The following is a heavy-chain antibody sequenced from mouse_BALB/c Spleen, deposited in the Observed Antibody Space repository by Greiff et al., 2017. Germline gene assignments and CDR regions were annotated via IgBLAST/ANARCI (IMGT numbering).Heavy chain of an antibody. Sequence: EVKVVESGGGLVKPGGSLKLSCAASGFAFSSYDMSWVRQTPEKRLEWVAYISSGGGSTYYPDTVKGRFTISRDNAKNTLYLQMSSLKSEDTAMYYCARQAYWGQGTLVTVSA. CDR2: ISSGGGST. J-gene: IGHJ3*01. CDR3: ARQAY. V-gene: IGHV5-12-1*01. CDR1: GFAFSSYD.